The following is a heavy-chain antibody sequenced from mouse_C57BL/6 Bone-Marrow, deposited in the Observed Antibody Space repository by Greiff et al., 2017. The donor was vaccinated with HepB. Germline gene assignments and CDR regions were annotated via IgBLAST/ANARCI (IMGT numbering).Heavy chain of an antibody. V-gene: IGHV14-4*01. J-gene: IGHJ4*01. Sequence: EVQVVESGAELVRPGASVKLSCTASGFNIKDDYMHWVKQRPEQGLEWIGWIDPENGDTEYASKFQGKATITADTSSNTAYLQLSSLTSEDTAVYYCTTYCYYAMDYWGQGTSVTVSS. CDR1: GFNIKDDY. CDR2: IDPENGDT. CDR3: TTYCYYAMDY.